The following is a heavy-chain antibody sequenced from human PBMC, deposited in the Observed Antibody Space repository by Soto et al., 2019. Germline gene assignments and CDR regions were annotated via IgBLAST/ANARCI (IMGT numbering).Heavy chain of an antibody. Sequence: SETLSLTCTVSGGSISTGTYNWTWIRQLPGKGLEWIGNVYYRGGAYYNPSLQSRVTISLDTSKTQFSMKLKSVNAADTAVYYCARGGTEHSSSHKYGFDVWGQGTTVT. V-gene: IGHV4-31*03. J-gene: IGHJ6*02. CDR3: ARGGTEHSSSHKYGFDV. CDR1: GGSISTGTYN. CDR2: VYYRGGA. D-gene: IGHD6-6*01.